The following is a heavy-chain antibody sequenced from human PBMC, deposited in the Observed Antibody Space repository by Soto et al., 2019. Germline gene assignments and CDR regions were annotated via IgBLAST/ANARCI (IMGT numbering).Heavy chain of an antibody. Sequence: KASETLSLTCTVSGGSISSGGYYWSWIRQHPGKGLEWIGYIYHSGSTYSNPSLKSRVTISVDTSKNQFSLKLNSATAADTAVYFCARVTRDGYNPALDYWGQGTLVTVSS. V-gene: IGHV4-31*03. CDR2: IYHSGST. J-gene: IGHJ4*02. CDR3: ARVTRDGYNPALDY. D-gene: IGHD5-12*01. CDR1: GGSISSGGYY.